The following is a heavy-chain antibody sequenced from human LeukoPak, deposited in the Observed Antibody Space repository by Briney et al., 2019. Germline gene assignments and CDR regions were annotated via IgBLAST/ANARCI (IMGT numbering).Heavy chain of an antibody. V-gene: IGHV4-4*07. CDR3: AREGAEVRGVLVKYYFDY. D-gene: IGHD3-10*01. J-gene: IGHJ4*02. CDR2: IYTSGST. Sequence: SETLSLTCTVSGGSISSYYWSWIRQPPGKGLEWIGRIYTSGSTNYNPSLTSRVTMSVDTSKNQFSLKLTSVTAADTAVYYCAREGAEVRGVLVKYYFDYWGQGALVTVSS. CDR1: GGSISSYY.